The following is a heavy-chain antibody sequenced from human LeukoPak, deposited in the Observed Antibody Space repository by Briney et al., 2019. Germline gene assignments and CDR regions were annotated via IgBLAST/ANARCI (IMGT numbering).Heavy chain of an antibody. V-gene: IGHV4-59*08. CDR2: IFYSGST. CDR1: GGSISSYY. Sequence: SETLSLTCTVSGGSISSYYWSWIRQPPGKGLEWIGYIFYSGSTKYNPSLKSRVIISVDTSKNQFSLKLSSVTAADTAVYYCARSYYYGSRSSFDYWGQGTLVTVSS. D-gene: IGHD3-10*01. CDR3: ARSYYYGSRSSFDY. J-gene: IGHJ4*02.